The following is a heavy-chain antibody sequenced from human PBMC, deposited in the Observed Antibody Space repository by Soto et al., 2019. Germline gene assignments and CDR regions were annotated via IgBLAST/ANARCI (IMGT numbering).Heavy chain of an antibody. CDR2: LDQSGGT. CDR1: GDSLRGQS. Sequence: SETLSLTCAVVGDSLRGQSWNWIRQSPGKGLEWIGELDQSGGTNYNPSLKSRAIISDDTSKNQFSLTLTSVTAADTAVYYCARDLFVGWFGALGNWGQGTLVTVSS. D-gene: IGHD3-10*01. J-gene: IGHJ4*02. V-gene: IGHV4-34*01. CDR3: ARDLFVGWFGALGN.